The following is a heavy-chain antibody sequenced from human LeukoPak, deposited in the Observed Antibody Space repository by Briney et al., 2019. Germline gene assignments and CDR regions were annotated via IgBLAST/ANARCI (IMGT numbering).Heavy chain of an antibody. CDR1: GITFGNNW. CDR2: INSDGGGA. J-gene: IGHJ4*02. CDR3: ASREGGFDY. D-gene: IGHD5-24*01. V-gene: IGHV3-74*01. Sequence: PGGSLRLSCAASGITFGNNWMHWVRQGPGKGLVWISRINSDGGGAIYADSVKGRFTVSRDNAKNTLYLQMNSLRAEDTAVYYCASREGGFDYWGQGTLVTVSS.